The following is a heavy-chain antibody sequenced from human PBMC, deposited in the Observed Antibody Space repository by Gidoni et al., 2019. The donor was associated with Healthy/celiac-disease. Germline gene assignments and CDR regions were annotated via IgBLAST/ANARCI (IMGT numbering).Heavy chain of an antibody. J-gene: IGHJ4*02. CDR1: GLTFRSYA. V-gene: IGHV3-23*01. Sequence: EVQLLESGGGLVQPGGFLRLPSAASGLTFRSYAMSWVRHAPGKGLEGVSAISGSGGSTYYADCVKGRFTISRDNSKNTLYLQMNSLRAEDTAVYYCAKEGYCSSTSCSALDYWGQGTLVTVSS. CDR2: ISGSGGST. D-gene: IGHD2-2*01. CDR3: AKEGYCSSTSCSALDY.